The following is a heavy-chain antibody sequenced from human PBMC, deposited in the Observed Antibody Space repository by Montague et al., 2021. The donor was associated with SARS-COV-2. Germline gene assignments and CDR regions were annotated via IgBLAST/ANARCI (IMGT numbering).Heavy chain of an antibody. V-gene: IGHV4-4*07. CDR1: GDSITYFY. CDR2: VSSSGST. Sequence: SETLSLTCTVSGDSITYFYWSWIRQPAGKGLEWIGRVSSSGSTNYKPSLRSRVSMSVDTSKNQFSLKLSSVTAADTAVYYCARRSLGYCSGGSCYSAFDPWGQGTLVTVSS. J-gene: IGHJ5*02. D-gene: IGHD2-15*01. CDR3: ARRSLGYCSGGSCYSAFDP.